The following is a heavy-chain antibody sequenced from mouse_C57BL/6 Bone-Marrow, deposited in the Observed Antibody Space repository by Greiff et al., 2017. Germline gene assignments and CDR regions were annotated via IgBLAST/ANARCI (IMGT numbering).Heavy chain of an antibody. Sequence: QVQLQQPGAELVMPGASVKLSCKASGYTFTSYWMHWVKQRPGQGLEWIGEIDPSDSYTNYNQKFKGKSTLTVDKSSSTAYMQLSSLTSEDSAVYYCARGGRYYYGSSLDYWGQGTTLTVSS. J-gene: IGHJ2*01. V-gene: IGHV1-69*01. CDR2: IDPSDSYT. D-gene: IGHD1-1*01. CDR3: ARGGRYYYGSSLDY. CDR1: GYTFTSYW.